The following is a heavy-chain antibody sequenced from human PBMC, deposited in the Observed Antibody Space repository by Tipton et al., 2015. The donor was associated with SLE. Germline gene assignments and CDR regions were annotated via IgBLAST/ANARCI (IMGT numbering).Heavy chain of an antibody. CDR3: ARERMGFLEWLAAGFYFDY. Sequence: LRLSCSASGFTFSSYAMHWVRQAPGKGLEWIGEINHSGSTNYNPSLKSRVTISVDTSKNQFSLKLSSVTAADTAVYYCARERMGFLEWLAAGFYFDYWGQGTLVTVSS. CDR1: GFTFSSYA. D-gene: IGHD3-3*01. V-gene: IGHV4-34*01. CDR2: INHSGST. J-gene: IGHJ4*02.